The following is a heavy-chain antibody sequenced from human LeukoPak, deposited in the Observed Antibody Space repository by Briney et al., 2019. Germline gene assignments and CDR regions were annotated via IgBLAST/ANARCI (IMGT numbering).Heavy chain of an antibody. Sequence: GGSLRLSCAASGFTFSDYYMSWIRQAPGKGLEWVSYISSSGSTIYYADSVKGRFTISRDNAKNSLYLQMNSLRAEDTAVYYCARLDTAMVHAFDIWGQGTMVTVSS. J-gene: IGHJ3*02. D-gene: IGHD5-18*01. CDR2: ISSSGSTI. CDR3: ARLDTAMVHAFDI. CDR1: GFTFSDYY. V-gene: IGHV3-11*04.